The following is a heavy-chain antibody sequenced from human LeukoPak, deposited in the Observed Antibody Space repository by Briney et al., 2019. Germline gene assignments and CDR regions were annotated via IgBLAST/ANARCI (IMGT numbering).Heavy chain of an antibody. D-gene: IGHD3-22*01. V-gene: IGHV4-39*02. CDR2: IYYSGST. Sequence: SETLSLTCTISGGSISSSDYYWGWIRQPPGKGLEWIGSIYYSGSTYYNPSLKSRVTISVDTSKNQFSLKLSSVTAADTAVYFCARDYPYYYDTRGLNGMDLWGRGTLVTVSS. J-gene: IGHJ2*01. CDR1: GGSISSSDYY. CDR3: ARDYPYYYDTRGLNGMDL.